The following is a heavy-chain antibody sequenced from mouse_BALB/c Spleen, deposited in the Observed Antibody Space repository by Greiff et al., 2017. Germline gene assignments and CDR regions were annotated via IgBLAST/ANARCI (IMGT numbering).Heavy chain of an antibody. CDR2: ISSGGSYT. CDR1: GFTFSSYG. D-gene: IGHD1-2*01. V-gene: IGHV5-6*01. J-gene: IGHJ4*01. CDR3: ARDITTAHYYAMDY. Sequence: EVQGVESGGDLVKPGGSLKLSCAASGFTFSSYGMSWVRQTPDKRLEWVATISSGGSYTYYPDSVKGRFTISRDNAKNTLYLQMSSLKSEDTAMYYCARDITTAHYYAMDYWGQGTSVTVSS.